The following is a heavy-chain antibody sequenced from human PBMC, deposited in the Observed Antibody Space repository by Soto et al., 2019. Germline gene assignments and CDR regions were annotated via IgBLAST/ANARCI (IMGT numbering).Heavy chain of an antibody. CDR2: IIPIFGTA. Sequence: QVQLVQSGAEVKKPGSSVKVSCKASGGTFSSYAISWVRQAPGQGLEWMGGIIPIFGTANYAQKFQGRVKTTADEYTSTAYKEMSSLRSDDTAVYCCAREPSGGMIGVGDYYYYYGMDVWGQGTTVTVSS. CDR3: AREPSGGMIGVGDYYYYYGMDV. CDR1: GGTFSSYA. V-gene: IGHV1-69*01. J-gene: IGHJ6*02. D-gene: IGHD3-3*01.